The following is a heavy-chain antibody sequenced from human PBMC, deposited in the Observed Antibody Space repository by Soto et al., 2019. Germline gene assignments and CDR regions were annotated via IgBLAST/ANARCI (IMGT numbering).Heavy chain of an antibody. CDR2: INWNGERF. CDR1: GFTFDDYG. V-gene: IGHV3-20*04. J-gene: IGHJ6*02. CDR3: ARDGNHMVGGIIDPLKYYYHGFDV. D-gene: IGHD3-10*02. Sequence: EVRLVESGGGVVRPGGSLRLSCAASGFTFDDYGMSWVRQTPGKGLEWVSGINWNGERFAYADSVKGRVTISRDNAKNALYLQMSSLRAEDTALYYCARDGNHMVGGIIDPLKYYYHGFDVWGQGTPVTVSS.